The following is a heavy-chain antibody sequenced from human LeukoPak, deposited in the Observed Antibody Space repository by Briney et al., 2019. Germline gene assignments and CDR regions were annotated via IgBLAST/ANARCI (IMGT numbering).Heavy chain of an antibody. CDR2: IYYSGST. CDR1: GGSISSSSYS. Sequence: SETLSLTCTVSGGSISSSSYSWGWIRQPPGKGLEWIGSIYYSGSTYYNPSLKSRVTISVDTSKNQFSLKLSSVTAADTAVYYCARHGRGIAVAGTWFDPWGQGTLVTVSS. CDR3: ARHGRGIAVAGTWFDP. J-gene: IGHJ5*02. V-gene: IGHV4-39*01. D-gene: IGHD6-19*01.